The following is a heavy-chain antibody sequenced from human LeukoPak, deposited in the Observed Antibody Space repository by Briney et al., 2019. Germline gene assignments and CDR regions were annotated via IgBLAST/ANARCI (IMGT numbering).Heavy chain of an antibody. D-gene: IGHD6-13*01. CDR3: ARTSSWYAGAWFDS. V-gene: IGHV4-39*01. CDR2: IYFSGTP. CDR1: RGSIRTADYY. J-gene: IGHJ5*01. Sequence: SETLFLTCTVSRGSIRTADYYWAWVRRPPGEGLEWLGSIYFSGTPYFNPSLKSRVAVSIDTSKNQFSLKVTSVNASDTAVYFCARTSSWYAGAWFDSWGQGTLVTVSS.